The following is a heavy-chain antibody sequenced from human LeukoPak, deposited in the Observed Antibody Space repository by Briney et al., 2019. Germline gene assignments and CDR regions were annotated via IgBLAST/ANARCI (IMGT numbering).Heavy chain of an antibody. V-gene: IGHV3-30*02. J-gene: IGHJ3*02. Sequence: GGSLRLSCAASGFTFRSYGMHWVRQAPGKGLEWVAFIRYDGSNKKYADSVKGRFTISRDNSKNTLYLQMNSLRAEDTAVYYCAISLGTTVTRDAFDIWGQGTMVTVSS. CDR3: AISLGTTVTRDAFDI. CDR1: GFTFRSYG. CDR2: IRYDGSNK. D-gene: IGHD4-17*01.